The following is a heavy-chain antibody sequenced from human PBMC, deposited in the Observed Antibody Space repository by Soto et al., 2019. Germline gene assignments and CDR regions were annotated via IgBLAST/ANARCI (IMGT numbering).Heavy chain of an antibody. D-gene: IGHD6-19*01. CDR1: GFSLSTSGVS. V-gene: IGHV2-5*02. CDR2: IYWDDDK. CDR3: AHSTRDSSGWYVVFDY. J-gene: IGHJ4*02. Sequence: QITLKEYGPTLVKPTQTLTLTCTCTGFSLSTSGVSVGWIRQPPGKALEWLARIYWDDDKRYSPSLKSRLTIIKDTSKNQVVLTMTNMDPVDTATYFFAHSTRDSSGWYVVFDYWGQGTLVNVSS.